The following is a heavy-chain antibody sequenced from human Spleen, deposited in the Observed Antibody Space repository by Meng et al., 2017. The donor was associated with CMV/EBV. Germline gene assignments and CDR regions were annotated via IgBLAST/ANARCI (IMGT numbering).Heavy chain of an antibody. J-gene: IGHJ5*02. CDR2: IIPILGIA. CDR3: ARDRYDFWSGYRRLNWFDP. V-gene: IGHV1-69*10. D-gene: IGHD3-3*01. Sequence: SVKVSCKASGGTFSSYAISWVRQAPGQGLEWMGGIIPILGIANYAQKFQGRVTITADKSTSTAYMELSSLRSEDTAVYYCARDRYDFWSGYRRLNWFDPWGQGTLVTVSS. CDR1: GGTFSSYA.